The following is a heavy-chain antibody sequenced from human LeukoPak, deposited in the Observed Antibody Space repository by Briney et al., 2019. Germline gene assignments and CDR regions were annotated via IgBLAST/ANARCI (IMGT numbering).Heavy chain of an antibody. J-gene: IGHJ4*02. Sequence: SETLSLTCTVSGGSISSSSHYWGWIRQPPGKGLEWIGSIYYSGSTYYNASLKSRVTISADTSKNQFSLKLSSVTAADTAVYYCAREDGGDYAYTLDYWGQGTLVTVSS. D-gene: IGHD4-17*01. CDR2: IYYSGST. CDR3: AREDGGDYAYTLDY. CDR1: GGSISSSSHY. V-gene: IGHV4-39*02.